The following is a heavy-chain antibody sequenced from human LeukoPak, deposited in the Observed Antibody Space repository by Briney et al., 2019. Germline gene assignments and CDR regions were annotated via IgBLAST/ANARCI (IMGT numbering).Heavy chain of an antibody. CDR2: INPNTGDT. V-gene: IGHV1-2*02. CDR3: ASLGDYYGSGSYAPFDH. J-gene: IGHJ4*02. Sequence: ASVKVSCKASGYTFTGYYMHWVRQAPGQGLKWLGLINPNTGDTRYAQKFQGRVTMTRDTSISTAYMELSSLRSDDTAIYYCASLGDYYGSGSYAPFDHWGQGTLVTVSS. D-gene: IGHD3-10*01. CDR1: GYTFTGYY.